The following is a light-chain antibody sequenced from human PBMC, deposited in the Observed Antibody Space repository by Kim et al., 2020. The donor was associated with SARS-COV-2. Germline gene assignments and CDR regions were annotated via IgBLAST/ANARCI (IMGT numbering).Light chain of an antibody. CDR1: QSISSH. Sequence: DIQMTQSPSSLSASVGDRVTITCRTTQSISSHLNWYQQKPGRAPKLLISAASTLQGGVPSRFSGSGSETDFTLTISSLQAEDFATYFCQQSYSTPFTFGPGTKVDIK. V-gene: IGKV1-39*01. CDR2: AAS. CDR3: QQSYSTPFT. J-gene: IGKJ3*01.